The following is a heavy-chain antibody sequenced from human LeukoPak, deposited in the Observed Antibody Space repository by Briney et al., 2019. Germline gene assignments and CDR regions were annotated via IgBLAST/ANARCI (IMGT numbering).Heavy chain of an antibody. V-gene: IGHV4-34*01. J-gene: IGHJ6*02. D-gene: IGHD6-19*01. CDR3: ARVAVAGNIHYYYGMDV. Sequence: PSGTLSLTCGVYGGSFSGYYWSWIRQPPGKGLEWIGEINHSGSTNYNPSLKSRVTISVDTSKNQFSLKLSSVTAADTAVHYCARVAVAGNIHYYYGMDVWGQGTTVTVSS. CDR1: GGSFSGYY. CDR2: INHSGST.